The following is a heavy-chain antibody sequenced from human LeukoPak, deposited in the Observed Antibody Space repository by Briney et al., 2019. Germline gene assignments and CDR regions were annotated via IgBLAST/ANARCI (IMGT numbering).Heavy chain of an antibody. Sequence: ASVKVSCKASVYTFTCYYMHWVRQAPGHGLEWMGWINPDSDYRYYAQRFQGRVTMTRDTSINTAYMQLNRLQSDDTAIYYCARQSRDDAFDIWGQGTMVTVSS. CDR1: VYTFTCYY. D-gene: IGHD5-24*01. V-gene: IGHV1-2*02. CDR3: ARQSRDDAFDI. CDR2: INPDSDYR. J-gene: IGHJ3*02.